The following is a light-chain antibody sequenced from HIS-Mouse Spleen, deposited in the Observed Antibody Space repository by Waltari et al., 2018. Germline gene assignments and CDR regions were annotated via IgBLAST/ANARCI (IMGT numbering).Light chain of an antibody. CDR2: EVS. Sequence: QSALTQPASVSGSPGQSITISCTGPSSDVGGYTSVSWYQQHPGKAPKLMIYEVSNRPSGVSNRFSGSKSGNTASLTISGLQAEDEADYYCSSYTSSSTLVFGGGTKLTVL. CDR1: SSDVGGYTS. CDR3: SSYTSSSTLV. V-gene: IGLV2-14*01. J-gene: IGLJ2*01.